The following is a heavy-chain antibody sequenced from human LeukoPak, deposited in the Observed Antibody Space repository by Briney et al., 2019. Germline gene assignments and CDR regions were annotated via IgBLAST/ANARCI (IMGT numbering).Heavy chain of an antibody. CDR3: ARAFYPGYYSYMAV. CDR1: GGSISSSSYY. CDR2: IYYSGST. V-gene: IGHV4-39*07. J-gene: IGHJ6*03. D-gene: IGHD3-3*02. Sequence: PSETLSLTCTVSGGSISSSSYYWGWIRQPPGKGLEWIGSIYYSGSTNYNPSLKSRVTISVDTSNNQFSLKLSSVTAADTAVYYCARAFYPGYYSYMAVWGKGTTVTVSS.